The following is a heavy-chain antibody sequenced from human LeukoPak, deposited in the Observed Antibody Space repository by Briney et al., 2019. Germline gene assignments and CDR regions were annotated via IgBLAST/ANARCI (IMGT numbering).Heavy chain of an antibody. J-gene: IGHJ4*02. Sequence: GGSLRLSCAASGFTFSSYDMHWVRQDTGKGLEWVSAIGTAGDAYYPGSVKGRFTISRENAKNSLYLQMNSLRAGDTAVYYCAREGYGDYALDYWGQGTLVTVSS. D-gene: IGHD4-17*01. CDR2: IGTAGDA. CDR1: GFTFSSYD. V-gene: IGHV3-13*04. CDR3: AREGYGDYALDY.